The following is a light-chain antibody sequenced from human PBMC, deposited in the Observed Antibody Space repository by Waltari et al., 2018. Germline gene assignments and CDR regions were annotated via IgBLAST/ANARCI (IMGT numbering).Light chain of an antibody. Sequence: IVMTQSPATLSLSPGESATLSCRASQSVRSPFAWFQQKPGQPPRLLIYGTSTRATGIPARFTGSGSGTEVSLTISSLQPEDFATYYCQQYDYWPWTFGQGTRVETK. CDR2: GTS. CDR3: QQYDYWPWT. V-gene: IGKV3D-15*01. J-gene: IGKJ1*01. CDR1: QSVRSP.